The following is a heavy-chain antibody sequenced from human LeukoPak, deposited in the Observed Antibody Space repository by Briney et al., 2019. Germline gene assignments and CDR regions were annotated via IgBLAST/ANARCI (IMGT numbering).Heavy chain of an antibody. CDR2: DVEDDEP. V-gene: IGHV1-24*01. CDR3: ATEATSPDYNYYMDV. D-gene: IGHD2-2*01. J-gene: IGHJ6*03. Sequence: DVEDDEPIYAQKFQGRVIMTEDTSTDTAYMELSSLRSEDTAVYYCATEATSPDYNYYMDVWGKGTTVTVSS.